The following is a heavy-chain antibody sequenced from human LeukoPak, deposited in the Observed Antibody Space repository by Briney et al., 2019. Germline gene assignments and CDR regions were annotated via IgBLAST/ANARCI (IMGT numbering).Heavy chain of an antibody. V-gene: IGHV3-49*04. CDR1: GFTFRDYA. D-gene: IGHD2-21*01. Sequence: PGGSLRLSCTASGFTFRDYAMSWVRQAPGKGLEWVGLIRSKAYGGTTEYAASVKGRFIISRDDSKSIAYLQMNSLKTEDTAVYYCTRVCGGDCYNAFDIWGQGTMVTVSA. CDR3: TRVCGGDCYNAFDI. CDR2: IRSKAYGGTT. J-gene: IGHJ3*02.